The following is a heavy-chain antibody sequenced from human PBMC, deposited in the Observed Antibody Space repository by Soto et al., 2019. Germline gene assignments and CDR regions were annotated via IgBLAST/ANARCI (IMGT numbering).Heavy chain of an antibody. D-gene: IGHD1-26*01. J-gene: IGHJ6*02. V-gene: IGHV4-34*01. Sequence: PSETLSLTCAVYGGSFSGYYWSWIRQPPGKGLEWIGEINHSGSTNYNPSLKSRVTISVDTSKNQFSLKLSSVTAADTAVYYCARDSLKGATTDYYYGMDVWGQGTTVTVSS. CDR3: ARDSLKGATTDYYYGMDV. CDR1: GGSFSGYY. CDR2: INHSGST.